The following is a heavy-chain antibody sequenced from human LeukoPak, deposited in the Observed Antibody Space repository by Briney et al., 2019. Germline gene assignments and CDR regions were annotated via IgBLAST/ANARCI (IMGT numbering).Heavy chain of an antibody. CDR2: FDAEDGET. CDR1: GYTLTELS. D-gene: IGHD3-3*01. Sequence: ASVKVSCKVSGYTLTELSMHWVRQAPGKGLEWMGGFDAEDGETIYAQKFQGRVTMTEDTSTDTAYMELSSLRSEDTAVYYCATLRHLWSDRDAFDIWGQGTMVTVSS. J-gene: IGHJ3*02. CDR3: ATLRHLWSDRDAFDI. V-gene: IGHV1-24*01.